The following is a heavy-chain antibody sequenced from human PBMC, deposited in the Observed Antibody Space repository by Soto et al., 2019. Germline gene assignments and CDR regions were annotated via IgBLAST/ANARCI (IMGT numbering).Heavy chain of an antibody. Sequence: QVQLVQSWAEGKKPGSSVKVSCKASGGTFSSYAISWVRQAPGQGLEWMGGISPIFGTANYAQKFQGRVTITADKTTSTANMALSSLRSEETAVDYCAGGGFGFLTAAIVFGTNNWFDPWGQGTLVTVSS. CDR2: ISPIFGTA. CDR3: AGGGFGFLTAAIVFGTNNWFDP. D-gene: IGHD2-2*02. J-gene: IGHJ5*02. CDR1: GGTFSSYA. V-gene: IGHV1-69*06.